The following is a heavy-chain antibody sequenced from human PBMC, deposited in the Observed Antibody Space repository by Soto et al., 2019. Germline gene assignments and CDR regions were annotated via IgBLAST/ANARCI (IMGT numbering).Heavy chain of an antibody. V-gene: IGHV4-39*07. CDR3: ARYDYYYGMDV. J-gene: IGHJ6*02. Sequence: SETLSLTCTVSGGSISSSSYYWGWIRQPPGKGLEWIGCIYYSGSTNYNPSLKSRVTISVDTSKNQFSLKLSSVTAADTAVYYCARYDYYYGMDVWGQGTTVTVSS. CDR2: IYYSGST. CDR1: GGSISSSSYY.